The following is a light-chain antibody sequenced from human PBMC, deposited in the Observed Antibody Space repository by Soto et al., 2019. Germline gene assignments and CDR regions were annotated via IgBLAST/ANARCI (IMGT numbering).Light chain of an antibody. CDR2: AAS. CDR1: QDIGNH. CDR3: LQHDSFPPT. V-gene: IGKV1-17*03. Sequence: DIQMTQSPSAMSASVGDRVTISCRASQDIGNHLAWFQQKPGKVPQRLIYAASSLQPGVPSRFSGSGSGTDFTLTINSLQPEDFATYYCLQHDSFPPTFGQGTRLEIK. J-gene: IGKJ5*01.